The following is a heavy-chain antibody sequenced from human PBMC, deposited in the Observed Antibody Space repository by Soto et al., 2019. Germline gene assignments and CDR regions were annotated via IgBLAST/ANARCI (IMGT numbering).Heavy chain of an antibody. Sequence: GGSLRLSCAASGFTFSSYAMSWVRQAPGKGLEWVSAISGSGGSTYYADSVKGRFTISRDNSKNTLYLQMNSLRAEDTAVYYCAKNDYVWGSYRYSPSFDYWGQGTLVTVYS. CDR3: AKNDYVWGSYRYSPSFDY. CDR1: GFTFSSYA. J-gene: IGHJ4*02. D-gene: IGHD3-16*02. CDR2: ISGSGGST. V-gene: IGHV3-23*01.